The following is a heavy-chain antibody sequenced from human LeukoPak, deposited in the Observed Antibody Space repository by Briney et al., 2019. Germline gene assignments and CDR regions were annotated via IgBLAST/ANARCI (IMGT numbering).Heavy chain of an antibody. CDR3: AKDRLGAVASPYYFDY. D-gene: IGHD6-19*01. V-gene: IGHV3-48*03. J-gene: IGHJ4*02. Sequence: QPGGSLRLSCAASGFTFSSYEMNWVRQAPGKGLEWVSYISSSDSTVYYADSVQGRFTISRDNAKNSLYLQMNSLRAEDTAVYYCAKDRLGAVASPYYFDYWGQGTLVTVSS. CDR1: GFTFSSYE. CDR2: ISSSDSTV.